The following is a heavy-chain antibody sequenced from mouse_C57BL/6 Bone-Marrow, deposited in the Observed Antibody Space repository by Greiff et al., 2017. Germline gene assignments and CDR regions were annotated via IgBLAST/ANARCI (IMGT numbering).Heavy chain of an antibody. CDR1: GYTFTSYW. CDR2: IDPSDSYT. J-gene: IGHJ4*01. CDR3: ARRVIYYDNPYAMDY. D-gene: IGHD2-1*01. V-gene: IGHV1-50*01. Sequence: QSCKASGYTFTSYWMQWVKQRPGQGLEWIGEIDPSDSYTNYNQKFKGNATLTVDTSSSTAYMQLSSLTSEDAAVYYCARRVIYYDNPYAMDYWGQGTSVTVSS.